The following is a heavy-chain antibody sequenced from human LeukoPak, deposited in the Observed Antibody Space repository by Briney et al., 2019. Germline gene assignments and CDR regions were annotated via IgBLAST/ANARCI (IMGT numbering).Heavy chain of an antibody. V-gene: IGHV3-23*01. J-gene: IGHJ4*01. CDR2: ISGSGGST. CDR1: GFTFSSYA. CDR3: AKYFAYRIAASDG. D-gene: IGHD3-9*01. Sequence: PGGSLRLSCAASGFTFSSYAMSWVRQAPGKGLEWVSAISGSGGSTYYADSVKGRFTISRDNSKNTLYLQMNSLRAEDTSVYYYAKYFAYRIAASDGWGQGTLVSAS.